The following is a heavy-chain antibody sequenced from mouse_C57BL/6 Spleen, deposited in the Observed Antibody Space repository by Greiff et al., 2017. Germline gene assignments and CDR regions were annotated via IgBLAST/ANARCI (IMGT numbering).Heavy chain of an antibody. J-gene: IGHJ4*01. D-gene: IGHD2-3*01. CDR1: GFTFTDYY. CDR2: ISNKANGYTT. CDR3: ARYPRWLDAMDY. V-gene: IGHV7-3*01. Sequence: EVHLVESGGGLVQPGGSLSLSCAASGFTFTDYYMSWVRQPPGKALEWLGFISNKANGYTTEYSASVKGRFTISRDNSQSILYLQMNALRAEDSATYYCARYPRWLDAMDYWGQGTSVTVSS.